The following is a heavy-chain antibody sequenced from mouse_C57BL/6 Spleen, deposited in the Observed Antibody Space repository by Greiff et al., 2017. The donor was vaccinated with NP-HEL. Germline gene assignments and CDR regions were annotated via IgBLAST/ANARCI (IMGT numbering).Heavy chain of an antibody. D-gene: IGHD2-3*01. CDR3: AREWLLRNSHWYFDV. CDR1: GFTFSDYG. Sequence: EVNLVESGGGLVKPGGSLKLSCAASGFTFSDYGMHWVRQAPEKGLEWVAYISSGSSTIYYADTVKGRFTISRDNAKNTLFLQMTSLRSEDTAMYYCAREWLLRNSHWYFDVWGTGTTVTVSS. J-gene: IGHJ1*03. V-gene: IGHV5-17*01. CDR2: ISSGSSTI.